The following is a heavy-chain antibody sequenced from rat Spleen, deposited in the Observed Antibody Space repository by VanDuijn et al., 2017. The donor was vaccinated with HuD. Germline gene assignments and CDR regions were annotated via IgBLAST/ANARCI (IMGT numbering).Heavy chain of an antibody. CDR3: ARQDTSGYSNWFGY. J-gene: IGHJ3*01. Sequence: EVQLVESGGGLVQPGRSQRLSCAASGFTFNNYWMTWIRQAPGKGLEWVATISSDGGRNFYRDSVKGRFTISRDNAKSTLYLQMDSLRSEDTATYYCARQDTSGYSNWFGYWGQGTLVTVSS. D-gene: IGHD4-3*01. V-gene: IGHV5-29*01. CDR2: ISSDGGRN. CDR1: GFTFNNYW.